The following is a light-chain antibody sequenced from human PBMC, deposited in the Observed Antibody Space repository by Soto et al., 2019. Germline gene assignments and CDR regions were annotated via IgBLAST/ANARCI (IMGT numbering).Light chain of an antibody. CDR1: QSVSSSY. CDR2: GAS. J-gene: IGKJ1*01. CDR3: QQYGSSPWT. Sequence: EIVLTQSPGTLSLSPGERATLSCRASQSVSSSYLAWYQQKPGQAPRLRIYGASRRASGIPDRFSGRGSGTDFPLTISRLEPEECAVYYWQQYGSSPWTFGQGTKEQIK. V-gene: IGKV3-20*01.